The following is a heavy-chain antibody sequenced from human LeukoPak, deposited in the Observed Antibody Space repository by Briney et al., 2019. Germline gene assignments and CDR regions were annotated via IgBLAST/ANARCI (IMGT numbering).Heavy chain of an antibody. Sequence: KSSETLSLTCTVSGDSISSSYWNWIRQTPGKGLEWIGYISASGSTNYNPSLKSRIIISVDMSKNQFSLKLSSMTAADTAVYYCARLIPGTTGLRKNYFDYWGQGTLVTVSS. CDR3: ARLIPGTTGLRKNYFDY. CDR1: GDSISSSY. CDR2: ISASGST. D-gene: IGHD1-20*01. V-gene: IGHV4-4*09. J-gene: IGHJ4*02.